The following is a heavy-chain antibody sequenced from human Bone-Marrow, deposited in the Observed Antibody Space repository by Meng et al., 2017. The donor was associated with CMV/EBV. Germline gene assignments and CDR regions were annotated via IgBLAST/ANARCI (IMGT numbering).Heavy chain of an antibody. CDR2: IYYSGST. Sequence: SETLSLTCTVSGSSISSGGYYWSWIRQHPGKGLEWIGYIYYSGSTYYNPSLKSRVTISVDTSKNQFSLKLSSVTAADTAVYYCARRGLHWYFDLWGRGTLVTVSS. D-gene: IGHD3-10*01. CDR3: ARRGLHWYFDL. V-gene: IGHV4-31*03. J-gene: IGHJ2*01. CDR1: GSSISSGGYY.